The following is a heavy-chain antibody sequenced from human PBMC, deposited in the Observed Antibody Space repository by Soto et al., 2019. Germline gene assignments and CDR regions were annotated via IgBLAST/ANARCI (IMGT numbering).Heavy chain of an antibody. Sequence: EVQLLESGGGLVQPGGSLRLSCAASGFTFSSYAMSWVRQAPGKGLEWVSAISGSGGSTYYADSVKGRFTISRDNSKNTLYLQMSSLRAEDTAVYYCAKVGYSSTSPGYWGQGTLVTVSS. D-gene: IGHD6-13*01. CDR2: ISGSGGST. V-gene: IGHV3-23*01. J-gene: IGHJ4*02. CDR1: GFTFSSYA. CDR3: AKVGYSSTSPGY.